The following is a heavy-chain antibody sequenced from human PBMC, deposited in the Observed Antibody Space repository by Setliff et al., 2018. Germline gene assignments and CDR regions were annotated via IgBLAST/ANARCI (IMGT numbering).Heavy chain of an antibody. CDR1: GGSISSYY. V-gene: IGHV4-59*01. Sequence: SETLSLTCTVSGGSISSYYWSWIRQPPGKGLEWIGYIYYSGSTNYNPSLKGRVTISVDTSKNQFSLKLSSVTAADTAVYYCARGGYYNFWSGSSWFDPWGQGALVTVSS. J-gene: IGHJ5*02. D-gene: IGHD3-3*01. CDR2: IYYSGST. CDR3: ARGGYYNFWSGSSWFDP.